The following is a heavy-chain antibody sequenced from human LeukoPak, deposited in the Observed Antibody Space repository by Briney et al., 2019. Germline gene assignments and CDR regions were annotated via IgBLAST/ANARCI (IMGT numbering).Heavy chain of an antibody. CDR1: GYTFTSYD. D-gene: IGHD4-17*01. J-gene: IGHJ6*02. Sequence: ASVKVSCKASGYTFTSYDTNWVRQATGQGLEWMGWMNPNSGNTGYAQKFQGRVTMTRNTSISTAYMELSSLRSEDTAVYYCASSGSLTTVTEYTPDYYYYGMDVWGQGTTVTVSS. CDR2: MNPNSGNT. CDR3: ASSGSLTTVTEYTPDYYYYGMDV. V-gene: IGHV1-8*01.